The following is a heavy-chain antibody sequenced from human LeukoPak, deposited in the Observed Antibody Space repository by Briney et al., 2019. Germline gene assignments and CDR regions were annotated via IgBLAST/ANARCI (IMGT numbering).Heavy chain of an antibody. Sequence: GGSLRLSCAASGFTFSGYGMHWVRQAPGKGLEWVALISHDGSKKYYVDSVKGRFTISRDNSMNTLYLQMNSLRAEDTAVYYCAGSRGYGYFDYWGQGTLVTVSS. V-gene: IGHV3-30*03. CDR3: AGSRGYGYFDY. CDR2: ISHDGSKK. J-gene: IGHJ4*02. D-gene: IGHD5-18*01. CDR1: GFTFSGYG.